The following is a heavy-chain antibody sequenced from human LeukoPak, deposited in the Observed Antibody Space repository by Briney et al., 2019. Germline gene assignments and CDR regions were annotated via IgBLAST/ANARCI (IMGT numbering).Heavy chain of an antibody. D-gene: IGHD3-3*01. J-gene: IGHJ5*02. Sequence: PGGSLRLSCAASGFTFSSYWMSWVRQAPGKGLEWVANIKQDGSEKYYVDSVKGRFTISRDNAKNSLYLQMNSLRSDDTAVYYCARDWITIFGVANWFDPWGQGTLVTVSS. CDR3: ARDWITIFGVANWFDP. CDR2: IKQDGSEK. V-gene: IGHV3-7*03. CDR1: GFTFSSYW.